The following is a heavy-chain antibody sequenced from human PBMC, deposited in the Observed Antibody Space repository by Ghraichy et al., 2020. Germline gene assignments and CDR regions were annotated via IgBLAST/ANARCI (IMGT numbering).Heavy chain of an antibody. V-gene: IGHV3-23*01. J-gene: IGHJ4*02. CDR3: AKGCGGSCYSDFDY. CDR2: ISATDGGA. D-gene: IGHD2-15*01. CDR1: GFIFNTYV. Sequence: GGSLRLSCAASGFIFNTYVMAWVRQAPGKGLEWVSSISATDGGAYYADSVKGRFTISRDNSKSTLYLQMNSLRAEDTAEYYCAKGCGGSCYSDFDYWGQGTLVTVSS.